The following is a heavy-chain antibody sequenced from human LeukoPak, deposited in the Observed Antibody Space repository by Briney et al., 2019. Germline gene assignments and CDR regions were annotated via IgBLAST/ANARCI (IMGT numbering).Heavy chain of an antibody. CDR1: GYIFSTYW. J-gene: IGHJ5*02. V-gene: IGHV5-51*01. D-gene: IGHD6-13*01. Sequence: GESLKISCQGSGYIFSTYWIGWVRQMPGRGLEWMAVIYPGDSRTRYNPSFEGQVTISADKTINTAYLQWSSLKASDTAMYYCAFRKFSSPWFDPWGQGTLVTVSS. CDR3: AFRKFSSPWFDP. CDR2: IYPGDSRT.